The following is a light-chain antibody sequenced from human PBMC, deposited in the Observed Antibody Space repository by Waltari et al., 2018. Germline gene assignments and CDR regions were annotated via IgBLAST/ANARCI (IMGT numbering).Light chain of an antibody. Sequence: EIVMTQSPATLSVSPGERATLSCRARQSIRSNLAWYQQKPGQAPRLVFYGASIRATGIPARFSGSGSGTEFTLTISSMQSEDFAVYYCQQYNNWPLLFGQGTKVEIK. V-gene: IGKV3-15*01. CDR2: GAS. CDR3: QQYNNWPLL. CDR1: QSIRSN. J-gene: IGKJ1*01.